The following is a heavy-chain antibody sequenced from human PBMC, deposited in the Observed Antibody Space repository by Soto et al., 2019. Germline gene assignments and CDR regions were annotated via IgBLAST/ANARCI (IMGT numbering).Heavy chain of an antibody. J-gene: IGHJ4*02. V-gene: IGHV3-73*01. CDR3: TSPTYSSSSLDY. CDR2: IRSKANSYAT. Sequence: WWSLRLSCAASGFTFSGSAMHWVRQASGKGLEWVGRIRSKANSYATAYAASVKGRFTISRDDSKNTAYLQMNSLKTEDTAVYYCTSPTYSSSSLDYWGQGTLVTVSS. CDR1: GFTFSGSA. D-gene: IGHD6-6*01.